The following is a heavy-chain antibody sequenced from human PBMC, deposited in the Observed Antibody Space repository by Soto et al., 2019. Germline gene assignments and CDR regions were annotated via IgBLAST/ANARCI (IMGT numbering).Heavy chain of an antibody. CDR2: INQDGIEK. CDR1: GFTFSNFW. V-gene: IGHV3-7*01. CDR3: ARVLRSGLSGYALES. D-gene: IGHD5-12*01. J-gene: IGHJ5*02. Sequence: GSLRLSCVASGFTFSNFWLTWARQAPGKGLEWVANINQDGIEKYYVDSVKGRFTISRDNAENSLSLQMNGLRAEDTAIYYCARVLRSGLSGYALESWGQGTLVTVSS.